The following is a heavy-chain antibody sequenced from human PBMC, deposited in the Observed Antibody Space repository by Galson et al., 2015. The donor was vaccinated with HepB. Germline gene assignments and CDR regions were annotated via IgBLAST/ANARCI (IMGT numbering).Heavy chain of an antibody. Sequence: SLRLSCAASGFTFSSYAMSWVRQAPGKGLEWVSAISGSGGSTYYADSVKGRFTISRDNSKNTLYLQMNSLRAEDTAVYYCAKDIYYYDSSGTQGFDYWGQGTLVTVSS. CDR2: ISGSGGST. CDR3: AKDIYYYDSSGTQGFDY. V-gene: IGHV3-23*01. CDR1: GFTFSSYA. D-gene: IGHD3-22*01. J-gene: IGHJ4*02.